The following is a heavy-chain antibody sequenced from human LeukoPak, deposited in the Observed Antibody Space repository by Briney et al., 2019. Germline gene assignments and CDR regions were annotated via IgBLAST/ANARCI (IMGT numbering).Heavy chain of an antibody. CDR3: AREEGYSGYDGKIDY. J-gene: IGHJ4*02. CDR2: IIPILGIA. V-gene: IGHV1-69*04. D-gene: IGHD5-12*01. CDR1: GGTFSSYA. Sequence: SVKVSCKASGGTFSSYAISRVRRAPGQGLEWMGRIIPILGIANYAQKFQGRVTITADKSTSTAYMELGSLRSEDTAVYYCAREEGYSGYDGKIDYWGQGTLVTVSS.